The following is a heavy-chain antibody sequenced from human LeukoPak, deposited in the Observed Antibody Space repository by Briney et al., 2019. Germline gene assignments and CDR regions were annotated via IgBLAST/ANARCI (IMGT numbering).Heavy chain of an antibody. CDR2: VIPNSGGT. Sequence: ASVKVSCKASGYTFTGSYMHWVRQAPGQGLEWMGWVIPNSGGTNYAQKFQGRVTMTRDTSISTAYMELSRLRSDDTAVYFCARGFWESGLEYWGQGTLVTVSS. D-gene: IGHD3-10*01. CDR3: ARGFWESGLEY. CDR1: GYTFTGSY. J-gene: IGHJ4*02. V-gene: IGHV1-2*02.